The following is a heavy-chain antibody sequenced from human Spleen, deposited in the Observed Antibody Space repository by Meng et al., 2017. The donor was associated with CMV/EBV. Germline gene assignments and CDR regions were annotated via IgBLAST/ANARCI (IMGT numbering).Heavy chain of an antibody. CDR1: GGTISRYY. D-gene: IGHD4-17*01. Sequence: GSLRLSCTVSGGTISRYYWTWIRQPPGKGLEWIGYMYYSGSTNYNPSLKSRVTISVDTSKNQCSLKLSSVTAADTAVYYCARVTNGDFGVDYFDYWGQGTLVTVSS. CDR3: ARVTNGDFGVDYFDY. V-gene: IGHV4-59*01. J-gene: IGHJ4*02. CDR2: MYYSGST.